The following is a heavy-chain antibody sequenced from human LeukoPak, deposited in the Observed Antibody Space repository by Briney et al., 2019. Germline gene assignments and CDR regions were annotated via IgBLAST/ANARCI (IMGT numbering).Heavy chain of an antibody. CDR2: IYYSGST. D-gene: IGHD3-10*01. Sequence: PSDTLSLTCTVSGGSISSSSYYWGWIRQPPGKGLDWIGSIYYSGSTYYNPSLKSRVTISVDTSKNQFSLKLTSVTAADTAVYYCARRPRGGWFDPWGQGTLVTVSS. V-gene: IGHV4-39*01. CDR1: GGSISSSSYY. CDR3: ARRPRGGWFDP. J-gene: IGHJ5*02.